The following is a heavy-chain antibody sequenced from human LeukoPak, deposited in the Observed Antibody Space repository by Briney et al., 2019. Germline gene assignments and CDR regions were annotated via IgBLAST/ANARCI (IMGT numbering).Heavy chain of an antibody. J-gene: IGHJ4*02. Sequence: ASVKVSCKASGYTFTSYYMHWVRQAPGQGLEWMGIINPSGGSTSYAQKFQGRVTMTRDTSTSTVYMELSSLRSDDTAVYYCARGGIVVVPAANRVFDYWGQGTLVTVSS. D-gene: IGHD2-2*01. V-gene: IGHV1-46*01. CDR2: INPSGGST. CDR1: GYTFTSYY. CDR3: ARGGIVVVPAANRVFDY.